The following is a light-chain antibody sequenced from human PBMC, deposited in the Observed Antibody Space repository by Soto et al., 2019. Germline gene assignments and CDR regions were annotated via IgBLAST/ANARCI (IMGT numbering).Light chain of an antibody. CDR3: QQYNKWPPYT. J-gene: IGKJ2*01. CDR1: QSVSSN. CDR2: GAS. Sequence: EIVMTQSPATRSVSPGDRATLSGRDSQSVSSNLAWYQQKPGQAPRLLIYGASSRATGIPARFSGSGSGTEFTLTISSLQSEDFAVYYCQQYNKWPPYTFGQGTKLEIK. V-gene: IGKV3-15*01.